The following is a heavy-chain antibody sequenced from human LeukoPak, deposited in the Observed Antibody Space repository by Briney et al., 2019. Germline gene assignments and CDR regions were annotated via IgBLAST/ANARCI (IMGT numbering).Heavy chain of an antibody. V-gene: IGHV4-38-2*01. Sequence: PSETLSLTCAVSGYSISSGYYWGWIRQPPGKGLEWIGSIYHSGSTYYSPSLKSRVTISVDTSKNQFSLKLSSVTAADTAVYYCARLESGYYGSGSPDYWGQGTLVTVSS. CDR2: IYHSGST. D-gene: IGHD3-10*01. CDR3: ARLESGYYGSGSPDY. J-gene: IGHJ4*02. CDR1: GYSISSGYY.